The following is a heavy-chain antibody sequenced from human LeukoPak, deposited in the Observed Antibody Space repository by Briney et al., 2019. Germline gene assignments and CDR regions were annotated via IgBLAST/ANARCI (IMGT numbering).Heavy chain of an antibody. CDR1: GFAFSNAL. CDR3: TFDYGDQAFDY. Sequence: KPGGSLRLSCAASGFAFSNALMSWVRQAPGKGLEWVGRIKSKTDGGTGDYAAPVKGRFTISRDDSKNTMYLQMNSLNTEDTAVYYCTFDYGDQAFDYWGQGTLVTVSS. V-gene: IGHV3-15*01. J-gene: IGHJ4*02. CDR2: IKSKTDGGTG. D-gene: IGHD4-17*01.